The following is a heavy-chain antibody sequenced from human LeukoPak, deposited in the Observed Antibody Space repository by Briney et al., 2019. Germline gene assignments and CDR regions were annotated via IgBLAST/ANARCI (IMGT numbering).Heavy chain of an antibody. CDR1: GGSFSGYY. V-gene: IGHV4-34*01. D-gene: IGHD6-19*01. Sequence: SETLSLTCAVYGGSFSGYYWSWIRQPPGKGLEWIGEINHSGSTNYNPSLKSRVTISVDTSKNQFSLKLSSVTAADTAVYYCARARGAVAGTNYYYYYYMDVWGKGTTVTVSS. J-gene: IGHJ6*03. CDR2: INHSGST. CDR3: ARARGAVAGTNYYYYYYMDV.